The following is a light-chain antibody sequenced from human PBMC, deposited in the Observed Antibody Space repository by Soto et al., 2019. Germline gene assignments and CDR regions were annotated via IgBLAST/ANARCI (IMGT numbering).Light chain of an antibody. J-gene: IGKJ2*01. Sequence: EIVLTQSPGTLSLSPGERATLSCRASQSVSNSYLAWYQQKPGQAPRLLIYDSSSRATGIPDRFSGSRSGTEFTLTISRLEPEDFAVYYWQQYHSSQYTFGQGTKLEIK. CDR2: DSS. CDR1: QSVSNSY. V-gene: IGKV3-20*01. CDR3: QQYHSSQYT.